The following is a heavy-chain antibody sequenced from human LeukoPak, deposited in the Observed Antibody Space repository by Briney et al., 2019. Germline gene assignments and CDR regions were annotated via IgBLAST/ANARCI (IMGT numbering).Heavy chain of an antibody. Sequence: PSETLSLTCTVSGASIISSHWSWIRQPPGKGLEWIGYIYNSGRINYSPSLKSRVTISVDTSKNQFSLKVTSVTAADTAVYYCVRERDVVVLPAAWTPAFDIWGQGTMVTVSS. D-gene: IGHD2-2*01. CDR2: IYNSGRI. CDR1: GASIISSH. CDR3: VRERDVVVLPAAWTPAFDI. J-gene: IGHJ3*02. V-gene: IGHV4-59*01.